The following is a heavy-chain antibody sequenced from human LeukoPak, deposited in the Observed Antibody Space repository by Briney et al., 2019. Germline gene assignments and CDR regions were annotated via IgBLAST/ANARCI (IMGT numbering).Heavy chain of an antibody. D-gene: IGHD6-19*01. Sequence: SETLSLTCAVYGGSFSGCYWSWIRQPPGKGLAWMGEINHSGSTNYNPSLKSRATISVDTSKTQFSLKLSSVTAADTAVYYCASGGRRQSLNYYYYYGMDVWGQGPTVTVSS. V-gene: IGHV4-34*01. CDR3: ASGGRRQSLNYYYYYGMDV. CDR2: INHSGST. J-gene: IGHJ6*02. CDR1: GGSFSGCY.